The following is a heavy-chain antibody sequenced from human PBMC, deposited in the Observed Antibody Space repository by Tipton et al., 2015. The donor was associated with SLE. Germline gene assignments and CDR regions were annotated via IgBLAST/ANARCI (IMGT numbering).Heavy chain of an antibody. CDR1: GFTFSSYA. Sequence: GSLRLSCSASGFTFSSYAMHWVRQAPGKGLEYVSAISSNGGSTYYADSVKGRFTISRDNSKNTLYLQMSSLRAEGTAVYYCVKDRAVTGNYWYFDLWGRGTLVTVSS. D-gene: IGHD7-27*01. J-gene: IGHJ2*01. V-gene: IGHV3-64D*06. CDR2: ISSNGGST. CDR3: VKDRAVTGNYWYFDL.